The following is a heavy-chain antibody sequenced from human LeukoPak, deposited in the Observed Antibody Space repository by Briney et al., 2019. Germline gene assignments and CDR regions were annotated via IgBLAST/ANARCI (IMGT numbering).Heavy chain of an antibody. D-gene: IGHD3-16*01. Sequence: GGSLRLSCAASGFTLNNYAMSWVRQAPGKGLEWVSATSSSDAGTYHADSVRGRFTIPRDNSKNTLYLQMNSLRAEDTAVYYCAKDTYMITFGGVPDYWGQGTLVTVSS. CDR1: GFTLNNYA. CDR2: TSSSDAGT. CDR3: AKDTYMITFGGVPDY. J-gene: IGHJ4*02. V-gene: IGHV3-23*01.